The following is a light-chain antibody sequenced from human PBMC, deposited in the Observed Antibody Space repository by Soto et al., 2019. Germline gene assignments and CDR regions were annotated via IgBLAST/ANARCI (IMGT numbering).Light chain of an antibody. CDR2: GAS. CDR1: ESVSSN. V-gene: IGKV3-15*01. CDR3: QQYNSSPWT. J-gene: IGKJ1*01. Sequence: EIVLTQSPATLSLSPGERATLPCRASESVSSNLAWYQQKPGQAPRLLIYGASSRATGIPDRFSGSGSGTEFTLTISSLQPEDFAVYYCQQYNSSPWTFGQGTKVDIK.